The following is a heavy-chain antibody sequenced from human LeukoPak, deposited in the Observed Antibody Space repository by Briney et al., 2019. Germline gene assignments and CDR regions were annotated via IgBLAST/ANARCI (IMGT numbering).Heavy chain of an antibody. CDR3: AREYYYDSSGLDV. J-gene: IGHJ6*02. V-gene: IGHV3-7*01. CDR2: IKQDGSEK. Sequence: PGGSLRPSCAASGFTFSSYGMSWVRQAPGKGLEWVANIKQDGSEKYYVDSVRGRFTISRDNAKNSLYLQMNSLRAEDTAVYYCAREYYYDSSGLDVWGQGTTVTVSS. CDR1: GFTFSSYG. D-gene: IGHD3-22*01.